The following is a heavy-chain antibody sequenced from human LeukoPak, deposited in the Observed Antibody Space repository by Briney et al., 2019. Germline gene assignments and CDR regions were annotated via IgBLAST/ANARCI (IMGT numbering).Heavy chain of an antibody. V-gene: IGHV3-23*01. D-gene: IGHD6-19*01. Sequence: GGSLRLSCAASGFTFSTYAMSWVRQAPGKGLEWFSAISGSGVSTYYADSVKGRFTISRDNSKNTLYLQMNSLRAEDTAVYYCAKEEQWLPGDYWGQGTLVTVSS. CDR2: ISGSGVST. CDR1: GFTFSTYA. CDR3: AKEEQWLPGDY. J-gene: IGHJ4*02.